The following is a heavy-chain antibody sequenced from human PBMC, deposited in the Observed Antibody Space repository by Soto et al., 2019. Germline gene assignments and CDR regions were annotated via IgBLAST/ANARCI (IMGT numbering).Heavy chain of an antibody. CDR1: GGSFSGYY. CDR2: INHSGST. CDR3: ARKRFLEWLLFPDPYYYYGMDV. D-gene: IGHD3-3*01. V-gene: IGHV4-34*01. Sequence: LSLTCAVYGGSFSGYYWCWIRQPPGKGLERIGEINHSGSTNYNPSLKSRVTISVDTSKNQFSLKLSSVTAADTAVYYCARKRFLEWLLFPDPYYYYGMDVWGQGTTVTVSS. J-gene: IGHJ6*02.